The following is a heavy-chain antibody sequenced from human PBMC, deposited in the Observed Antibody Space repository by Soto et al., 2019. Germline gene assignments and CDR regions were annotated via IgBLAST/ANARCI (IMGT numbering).Heavy chain of an antibody. CDR3: ARTDPFLQKYYDFWSGPVGCDY. J-gene: IGHJ4*02. CDR1: GFTFSSYA. D-gene: IGHD3-3*01. Sequence: PGGSLRLSCAASGFTFSSYAMHWVRQAPGKGLEWVAVISYNGSNKYYADSVKGRFTIPRDNSKNTLYLQMNSLRAEDTAVYYCARTDPFLQKYYDFWSGPVGCDYWGQGTLVTVSS. CDR2: ISYNGSNK. V-gene: IGHV3-30-3*01.